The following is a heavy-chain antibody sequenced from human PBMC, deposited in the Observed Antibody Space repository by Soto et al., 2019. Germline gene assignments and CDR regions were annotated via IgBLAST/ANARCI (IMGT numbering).Heavy chain of an antibody. J-gene: IGHJ5*02. CDR3: ARVRRRTPEKYCSSTSCYFYWFDP. CDR2: IYYSGST. CDR1: GGSISSGGYY. Sequence: PSETLSLTCTVSGGSISSGGYYWSWIRQHPGKGLEWIGYIYYSGSTYYNPSLKSRVTISVDTSMNQFSLKLSSVTAADTAVYYCARVRRRTPEKYCSSTSCYFYWFDPWGQGTLVTVSS. V-gene: IGHV4-31*03. D-gene: IGHD2-2*01.